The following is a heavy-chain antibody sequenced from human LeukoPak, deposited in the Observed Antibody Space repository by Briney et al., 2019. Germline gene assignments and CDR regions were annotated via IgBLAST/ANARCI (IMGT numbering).Heavy chain of an antibody. Sequence: SETLSLTCAVSGGSFSANYWSWIRQPPGEGPEWIGEINHTGRTNYNPSLKSRVTISVDMSKNQFSLKLSSVTAADTAVYYCAREVVAAAGTVDYWGQGTLVIVSS. D-gene: IGHD6-13*01. J-gene: IGHJ4*02. CDR3: AREVVAAAGTVDY. CDR2: INHTGRT. V-gene: IGHV4-34*01. CDR1: GGSFSANY.